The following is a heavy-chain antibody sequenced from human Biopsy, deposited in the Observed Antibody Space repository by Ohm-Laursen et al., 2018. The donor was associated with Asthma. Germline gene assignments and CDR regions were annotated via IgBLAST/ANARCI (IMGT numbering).Heavy chain of an antibody. J-gene: IGHJ4*02. CDR3: ASPVNRAFGGYEWAAVFDY. Sequence: PSETLSLTCTVSGASIRGSGSYWAWIRQAPGKGPEWIGTTHYSGSTFYKPSLRSRVTMPLYTSTNQFSLRLGFVTATDTAVYYCASPVNRAFGGYEWAAVFDYWGQGILVTVSS. CDR2: THYSGST. CDR1: GASIRGSGSY. V-gene: IGHV4-39*01. D-gene: IGHD5-12*01.